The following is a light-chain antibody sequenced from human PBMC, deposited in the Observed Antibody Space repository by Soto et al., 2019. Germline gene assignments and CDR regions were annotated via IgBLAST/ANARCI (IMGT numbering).Light chain of an antibody. V-gene: IGKV3-15*01. J-gene: IGKJ3*01. CDR1: QSVNIN. CDR2: TAS. CDR3: QQYNDWPT. Sequence: EIGMTQSAATLSVSPGERVTLSWRASQSVNINLAWYQQQVGQAPRLLIYTASTRATGVPARFSGSGSGTDFTLTISSLKSEDFAVYYCQQYNDWPTFGPGTKVDI.